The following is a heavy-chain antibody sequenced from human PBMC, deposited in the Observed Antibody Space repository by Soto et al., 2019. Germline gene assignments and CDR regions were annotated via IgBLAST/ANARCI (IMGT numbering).Heavy chain of an antibody. D-gene: IGHD5-18*01. V-gene: IGHV3-7*01. J-gene: IGHJ6*02. CDR1: VFTCSRYC. CDR2: IKQDGSEK. CDR3: ARGAAMAYYYYYGMDV. Sequence: GTLRLACAASVFTCSRYCMSWVRQAPGKGLEWVANIKQDGSEKYYVDSVKGRFTISRDNAKNSLHLQMNSLRAEDTAVYYCARGAAMAYYYYYGMDVWGQGTTVTVSS.